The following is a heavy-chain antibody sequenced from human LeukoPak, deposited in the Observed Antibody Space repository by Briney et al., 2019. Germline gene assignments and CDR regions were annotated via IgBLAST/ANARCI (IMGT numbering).Heavy chain of an antibody. CDR1: GFTFSSYW. J-gene: IGHJ4*02. CDR2: INHDGSST. Sequence: PGGSLRLSCAASGFTFSSYWMHWVRQAPGKGLVWVSHINHDGSSTNYADSVKGRFTISRDNAKNTLYLQMNSLRTEDTAVYYCACYGIAPPHWGQGALVTVSS. V-gene: IGHV3-74*01. D-gene: IGHD2-15*01. CDR3: ACYGIAPPH.